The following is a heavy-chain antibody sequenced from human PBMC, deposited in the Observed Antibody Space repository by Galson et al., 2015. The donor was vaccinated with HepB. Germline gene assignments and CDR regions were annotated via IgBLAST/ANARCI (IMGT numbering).Heavy chain of an antibody. CDR1: GFTFRSYG. V-gene: IGHV3-30*18. CDR3: VKVYSAYDQRDH. CDR2: ISYDGSNK. Sequence: SLRLSCAASGFTFRSYGMHWVRQSPGTGLEWVATISYDGSNKYYADSVKGRLTISRDNSKKTLYLDMHSLRVEDAALYYCVKVYSAYDQRDHWGQGTLVTVSS. D-gene: IGHD5-12*01. J-gene: IGHJ4*02.